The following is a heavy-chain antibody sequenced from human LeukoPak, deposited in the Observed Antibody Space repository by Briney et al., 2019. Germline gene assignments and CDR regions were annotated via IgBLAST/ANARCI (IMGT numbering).Heavy chain of an antibody. Sequence: GXXLRLSCAASGFTFSSYAMSWVRQAPGKGLEWVSAISGSGGSTYYADSVKGRFTISRENSKNTVYVKMDSLRAEDTAVYYCAKDPIGYYYDSSGSLADAFDIWGQGTMVTVSS. D-gene: IGHD3-22*01. CDR3: AKDPIGYYYDSSGSLADAFDI. J-gene: IGHJ3*02. V-gene: IGHV3-23*01. CDR2: ISGSGGST. CDR1: GFTFSSYA.